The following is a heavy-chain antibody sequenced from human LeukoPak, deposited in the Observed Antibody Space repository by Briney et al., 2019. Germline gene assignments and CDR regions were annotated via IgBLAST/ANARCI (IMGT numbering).Heavy chain of an antibody. J-gene: IGHJ3*02. V-gene: IGHV1-46*01. Sequence: ASVKVSCKASGYTFTSFYMHWVRQAPGQGLEWMGIINPSGGSTSYAQKFQGRVTMTRDTSTNTVYVELSSLRSEDTAVYYCAVIVVVPAANDAFDIWGQGTMVTVSS. CDR2: INPSGGST. CDR1: GYTFTSFY. D-gene: IGHD2-2*01. CDR3: AVIVVVPAANDAFDI.